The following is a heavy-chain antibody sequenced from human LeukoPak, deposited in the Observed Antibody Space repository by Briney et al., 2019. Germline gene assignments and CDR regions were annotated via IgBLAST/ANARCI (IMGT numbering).Heavy chain of an antibody. CDR1: GFTFSRYS. CDR2: MRSSSSDI. Sequence: PGGSLRLFCAASGFTFSRYSMNWIRQAPGKGLEWVSSMRSSSSDIYYADSVKGRFTISRDNAKNSLYHQMNSLRAEDTAVYYCARADIVVVPAAMVGYYYYGMDVWGQGTTVTVSS. J-gene: IGHJ6*02. V-gene: IGHV3-21*01. CDR3: ARADIVVVPAAMVGYYYYGMDV. D-gene: IGHD2-2*01.